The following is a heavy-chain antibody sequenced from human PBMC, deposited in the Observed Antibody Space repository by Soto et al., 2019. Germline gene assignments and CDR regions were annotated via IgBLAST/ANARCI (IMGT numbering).Heavy chain of an antibody. CDR3: AKDATPLGYCSSTSCDNVGYFDY. D-gene: IGHD2-2*02. J-gene: IGHJ4*02. V-gene: IGHV3-30*18. Sequence: GGSLRLSCAASGFTFSSDGIHWVRQAPGKGLEWVAVISYDGNNKYYADSVKGRFTISRDNSKNTLYLQMNSPRAEDTAVYYCAKDATPLGYCSSTSCDNVGYFDYWGQGTLVTVSS. CDR2: ISYDGNNK. CDR1: GFTFSSDG.